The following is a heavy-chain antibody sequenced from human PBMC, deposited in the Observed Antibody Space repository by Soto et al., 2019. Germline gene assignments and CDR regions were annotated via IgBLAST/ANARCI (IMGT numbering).Heavy chain of an antibody. CDR2: INPSGGST. D-gene: IGHD3-16*02. J-gene: IGHJ6*02. V-gene: IGHV1-46*01. Sequence: QVQLVQSGAEVKKPGASVKVSCKASGYTFTSYYMHWVRQAPGQGLEWMGIINPSGGSTSYAQKYQGRGTMTRDTSTSTVYMELSSLRSEDTAVYYCARDKYRYVGGMDVWGQGTTVTVAS. CDR3: ARDKYRYVGGMDV. CDR1: GYTFTSYY.